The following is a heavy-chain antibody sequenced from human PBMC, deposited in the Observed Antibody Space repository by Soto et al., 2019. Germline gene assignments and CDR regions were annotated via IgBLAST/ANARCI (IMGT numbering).Heavy chain of an antibody. CDR3: ARVPIIVAPSYFDY. CDR2: ISAYNGNT. CDR1: GYTFTSYG. Sequence: VASVKVSCKASGYTFTSYGISWVRQAPGQGLEWMGWISAYNGNTNYAQKLQGRVTMTTDTSTSTAYMELRSLRSDDTAVYYCARVPIIVAPSYFDYWGQGTLVTVSS. J-gene: IGHJ4*02. V-gene: IGHV1-18*04. D-gene: IGHD5-12*01.